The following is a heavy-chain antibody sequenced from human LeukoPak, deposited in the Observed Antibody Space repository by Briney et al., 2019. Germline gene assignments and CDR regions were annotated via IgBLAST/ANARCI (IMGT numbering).Heavy chain of an antibody. J-gene: IGHJ4*02. CDR3: AREDRYSYGLDY. CDR2: VYYSGTT. V-gene: IGHV4-39*02. D-gene: IGHD5-18*01. CDR1: GGSISGSSYY. Sequence: SETLSLTCIVSGGSISGSSYYWGWIRQPPGKGLEWIGSVYYSGTTYYNPSLKSRVTISVDTSKNQFSLKLSSVTAAETAVYYCAREDRYSYGLDYWGQGTLVTVSS.